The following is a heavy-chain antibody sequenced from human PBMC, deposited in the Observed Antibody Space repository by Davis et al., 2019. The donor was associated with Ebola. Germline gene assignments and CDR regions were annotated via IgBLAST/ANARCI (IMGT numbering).Heavy chain of an antibody. J-gene: IGHJ4*01. CDR1: GFIFAGYA. CDR3: ARDGLYSSSSY. CDR2: ISGSGGDT. Sequence: PGGSLRLSCAASGFIFAGYATTWVRQAPGKGLEWVSGISGSGGDTFYADSVKGRFTISRDNSKNTLYLQMNSLRAEDTAIYYCARDGLYSSSSYWGQGTLVTVSS. D-gene: IGHD6-6*01. V-gene: IGHV3-23*01.